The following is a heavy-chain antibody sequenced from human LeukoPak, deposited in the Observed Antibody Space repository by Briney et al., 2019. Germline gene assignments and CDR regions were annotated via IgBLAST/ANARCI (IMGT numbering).Heavy chain of an antibody. CDR1: GFTLSSYW. D-gene: IGHD6-13*01. Sequence: GGSLRLSCAASGFTLSSYWMSWVRQAPGKGLEWVANIKEDGSEKRDVDSVKGRFTISRDNAKNSLYLQMNSLRAEDTAVYYCARGSSWSFAIWGPGTLVTASS. CDR2: IKEDGSEK. J-gene: IGHJ4*02. CDR3: ARGSSWSFAI. V-gene: IGHV3-7*01.